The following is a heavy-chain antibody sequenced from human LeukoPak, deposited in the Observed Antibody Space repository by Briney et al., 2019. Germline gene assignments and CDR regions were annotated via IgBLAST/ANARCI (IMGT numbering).Heavy chain of an antibody. CDR3: ARDSYCSSTSCYFMLTYYFDY. D-gene: IGHD2-2*01. CDR1: GFTFSSYA. J-gene: IGHJ4*02. Sequence: PGGSLRLSCAASGFTFSSYAMSWVRQAPGKGLEWVANIKQDGSEKYYVDSVKGRFTISRDNAKNSLYLQMNSLRAEDTAVYYCARDSYCSSTSCYFMLTYYFDYWGQGTLVTVSS. V-gene: IGHV3-7*01. CDR2: IKQDGSEK.